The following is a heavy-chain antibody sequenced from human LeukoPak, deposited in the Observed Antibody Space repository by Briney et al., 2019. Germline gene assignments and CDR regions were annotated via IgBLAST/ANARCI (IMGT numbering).Heavy chain of an antibody. Sequence: ASVKVSCKASGYTFTSYDINWVRQATGQGLEWMGWMNPNSGNTGYAQKFQGRVTMTRNTSISTAYMELSSLRSDDTAVYYCARVRMTIVPGAYYYYGMDVWGQGTTVTVSS. CDR2: MNPNSGNT. V-gene: IGHV1-8*01. CDR1: GYTFTSYD. D-gene: IGHD6-6*01. J-gene: IGHJ6*02. CDR3: ARVRMTIVPGAYYYYGMDV.